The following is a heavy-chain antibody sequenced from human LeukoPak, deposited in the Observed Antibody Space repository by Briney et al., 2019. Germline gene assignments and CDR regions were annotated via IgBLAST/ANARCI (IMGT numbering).Heavy chain of an antibody. Sequence: SVKVSCKASGGTFSSYAISWVREAPGQGLEGMGRIIPIFGTANYAQKFQGRVTVTTAESTSTAYMELSRLRSEDTAVYYCAKGIQLWSDAFDIWGQGTMVTVSS. D-gene: IGHD5-18*01. J-gene: IGHJ3*02. CDR2: IIPIFGTA. CDR3: AKGIQLWSDAFDI. CDR1: GGTFSSYA. V-gene: IGHV1-69*05.